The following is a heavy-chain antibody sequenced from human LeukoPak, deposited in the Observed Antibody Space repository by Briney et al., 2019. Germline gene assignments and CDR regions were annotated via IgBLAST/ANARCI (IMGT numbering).Heavy chain of an antibody. Sequence: SETLSLTCTVSGGSISSYYWGWIRQPPGKGLEWVGSIYYSGTPYYNPSLKSRVTISVDTSKNRFSLKLSSVTAADTAVYYCARGVRLGELSLFYFDYWGQGTLVTVSS. CDR2: IYYSGTP. V-gene: IGHV4-39*01. D-gene: IGHD3-16*02. J-gene: IGHJ4*02. CDR3: ARGVRLGELSLFYFDY. CDR1: GGSISSYY.